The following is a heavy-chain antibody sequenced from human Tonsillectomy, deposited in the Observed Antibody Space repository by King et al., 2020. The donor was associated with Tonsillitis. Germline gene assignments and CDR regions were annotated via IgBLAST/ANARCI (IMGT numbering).Heavy chain of an antibody. J-gene: IGHJ4*02. Sequence: VQLVESGGGLVKPGGFLRLSCTASGFTFTTYGWNWVRQAPGKGLEWVSFFSGNSDYTYFADSVKGRFTISRDNAKHSLYLQMNSLRAEDTAVYFCATNRIAVSNTPYYFEYWGQGSLVTVSS. CDR3: ATNRIAVSNTPYYFEY. CDR2: FSGNSDYT. V-gene: IGHV3-21*01. D-gene: IGHD6-19*01. CDR1: GFTFTTYG.